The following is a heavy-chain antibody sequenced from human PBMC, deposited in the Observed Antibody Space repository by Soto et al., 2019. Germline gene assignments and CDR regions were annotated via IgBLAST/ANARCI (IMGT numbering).Heavy chain of an antibody. CDR1: GLTFSGSA. V-gene: IGHV3-73*01. Sequence: GGSLRLSCAASGLTFSGSAMHWVRQTSGKGLGEVGRIRSKPNNYATAYAGSVKGRFTSSRDDSKNTAYLQMNSLETEDTAVYYCATGYDIITNWGQGTPVTVSS. CDR3: ATGYDIITN. D-gene: IGHD3-22*01. CDR2: IRSKPNNYAT. J-gene: IGHJ4*02.